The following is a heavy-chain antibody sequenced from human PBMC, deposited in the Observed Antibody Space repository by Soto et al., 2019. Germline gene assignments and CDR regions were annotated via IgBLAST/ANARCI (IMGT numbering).Heavy chain of an antibody. CDR3: AKASSSSSAPSLAFDY. J-gene: IGHJ4*02. D-gene: IGHD6-6*01. CDR2: ISWNSGSI. CDR1: GFTFDDYA. Sequence: GGSLRLSCAASGFTFDDYAMHWVRQAPGKGLEWVSGISWNSGSIGYADSVKGRFTISRDNAKNSLYLQMNSLRAEDTALYYCAKASSSSSAPSLAFDYWGQGTLVTVSS. V-gene: IGHV3-9*01.